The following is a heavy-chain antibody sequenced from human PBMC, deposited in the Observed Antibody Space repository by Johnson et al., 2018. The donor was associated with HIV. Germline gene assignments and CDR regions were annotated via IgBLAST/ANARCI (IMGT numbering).Heavy chain of an antibody. CDR1: GFTFSSYA. D-gene: IGHD3-22*01. CDR2: ISYDGSNK. J-gene: IGHJ3*02. V-gene: IGHV3-30*04. Sequence: QVQLVESGGGVVQPGRSLRLSCAASGFTFSSYAMHWVRQAPGKGLEWVAVISYDGSNKYYADSVKGRFTISRDNSKNTLYLQMNSLRAEDTAVYYCARDFATMIVVVPYAFDIWGQGTMVTV. CDR3: ARDFATMIVVVPYAFDI.